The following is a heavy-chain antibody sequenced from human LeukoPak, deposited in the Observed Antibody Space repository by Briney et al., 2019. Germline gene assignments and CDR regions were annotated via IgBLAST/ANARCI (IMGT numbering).Heavy chain of an antibody. CDR3: ARGHVGGYTYGGPFDI. V-gene: IGHV4-39*07. J-gene: IGHJ3*02. D-gene: IGHD5-18*01. CDR2: IYSNGNT. Sequence: PSETLPLTCTVSGDSIRSSSYYWGWIRQPPGKGLEWIGQIYSNGNTYDNPSLKSRVTISIETSKNQFSLKLTSVTAADTAVYYCARGHVGGYTYGGPFDIWGQGTVVTVSS. CDR1: GDSIRSSSYY.